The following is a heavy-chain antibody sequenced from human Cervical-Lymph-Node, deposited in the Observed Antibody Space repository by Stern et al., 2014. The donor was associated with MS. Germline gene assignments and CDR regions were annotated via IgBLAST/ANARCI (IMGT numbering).Heavy chain of an antibody. CDR1: GFTVGAYY. D-gene: IGHD6-6*01. CDR2: IYSGDYT. Sequence: EVQLLESGGGLVQPGGSLRLSCAPSGFTVGAYYMAWVRQAPGRGLECISVIYSGDYTYYADSVKGRFTIFRDNSKNTLFLQMNSLRAEDTAVYYCARGRPSYYFDSWGQRTLVTVSS. CDR3: ARGRPSYYFDS. J-gene: IGHJ4*02. V-gene: IGHV3-66*01.